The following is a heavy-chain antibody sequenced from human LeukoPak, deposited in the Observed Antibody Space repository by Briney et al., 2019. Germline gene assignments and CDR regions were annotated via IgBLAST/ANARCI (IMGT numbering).Heavy chain of an antibody. Sequence: GGSLRLSCAASGFTFSNYVMNWVRHAPGRGLVWVSRINYNGSRITYADSVKGRFTISRDNPKNTLYLQMNSLRVEDTAVYYCTRSPYSSSWTFEYWGQGTLVSVPS. CDR3: TRSPYSSSWTFEY. CDR1: GFTFSNYV. CDR2: INYNGSRI. V-gene: IGHV3-74*03. J-gene: IGHJ4*02. D-gene: IGHD6-13*01.